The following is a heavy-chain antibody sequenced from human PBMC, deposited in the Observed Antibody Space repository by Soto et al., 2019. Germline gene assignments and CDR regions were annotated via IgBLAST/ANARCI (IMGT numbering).Heavy chain of an antibody. J-gene: IGHJ4*02. CDR2: IWFDGSNK. Sequence: SGGGVVQPGRSLRLSCAASGFTFSSYGMHWVRQAPGKGLEWVAVIWFDGSNKFYADSVKGRFTISRDNSKNTVSLQMNSLRDEDSAAYYCATTGPYWGQGTLVTVSS. CDR1: GFTFSSYG. V-gene: IGHV3-33*01. CDR3: ATTGPY.